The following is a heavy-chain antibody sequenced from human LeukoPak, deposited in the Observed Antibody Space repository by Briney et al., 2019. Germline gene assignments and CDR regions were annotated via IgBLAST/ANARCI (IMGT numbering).Heavy chain of an antibody. CDR3: ARVVGSSGWYRGYFDY. CDR2: ITSSSGTI. Sequence: GRSLRLSCAASEFTFSTYSMNWVRQAPGKGLEWVSFITSSSGTIYYSDSVKGRFTISRDNAKNSLYLQMSSLRVEDTAVYFCARVVGSSGWYRGYFDYWGQGTLVTVSS. D-gene: IGHD6-19*01. CDR1: EFTFSTYS. V-gene: IGHV3-48*01. J-gene: IGHJ4*02.